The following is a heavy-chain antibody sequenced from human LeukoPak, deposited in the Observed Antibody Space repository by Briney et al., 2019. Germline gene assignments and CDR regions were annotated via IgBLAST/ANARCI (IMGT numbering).Heavy chain of an antibody. D-gene: IGHD2-2*03. CDR3: ARVGYCSSTSCYLSWFDP. CDR1: GGSISSSSYY. CDR2: IYYSGST. V-gene: IGHV4-39*07. J-gene: IGHJ5*02. Sequence: SETLSLTCTVSGGSISSSSYYWGWIRQPPGKGLEWIGSIYYSGSTYYNPSLKSRVTISVDTSKNQFSLKLSSVTAADTAVYYCARVGYCSSTSCYLSWFDPWGQGTLVTVSS.